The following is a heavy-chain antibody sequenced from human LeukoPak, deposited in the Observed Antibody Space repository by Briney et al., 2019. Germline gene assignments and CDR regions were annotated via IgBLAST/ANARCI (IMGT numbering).Heavy chain of an antibody. CDR2: INAGNGNT. CDR1: GYTFTSYA. CDR3: ARDHSYSSGWYYFDY. D-gene: IGHD6-19*01. J-gene: IGHJ4*02. V-gene: IGHV1-3*01. Sequence: ASVKVSCKASGYTFTSYAMHWVRQAPGQRLEWMGWINAGNGNTKYSQKFQGRVTITRDTSASTAYMELSSLRSEDTAVYYCARDHSYSSGWYYFDYWGQGTLVTVSS.